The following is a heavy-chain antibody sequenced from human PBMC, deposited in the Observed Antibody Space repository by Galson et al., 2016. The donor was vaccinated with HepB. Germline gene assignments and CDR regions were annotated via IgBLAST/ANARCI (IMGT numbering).Heavy chain of an antibody. CDR1: AFSVSGDY. V-gene: IGHV3-66*01. J-gene: IGHJ4*02. D-gene: IGHD1-26*01. CDR3: VCGSDLGSF. CDR2: IHAGSST. Sequence: SLRLSCAASAFSVSGDYMNWVRQAPGKGLEWVSLIHAGSSTYYADSVKGRFIISEDNSKNTLYLQMNSLRVEDTAVYYCVCGSDLGSFWGQGTVVTVSS.